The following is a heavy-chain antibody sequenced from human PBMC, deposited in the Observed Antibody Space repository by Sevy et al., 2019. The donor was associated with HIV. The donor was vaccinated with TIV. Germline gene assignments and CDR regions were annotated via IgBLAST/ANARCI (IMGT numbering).Heavy chain of an antibody. CDR1: GFSLSPSGVG. CDR2: IYWNDDK. D-gene: IGHD3-3*01. Sequence: SGPTLVNPTQTLTLTCTFSGFSLSPSGVGVGGIRQPPGKALEWLALIYWNDDKRYSPSLKSRLTITKDNSKNQVVHTMTDMDPVDTATYYCAYSSITIFGVVSYYYYGMDVWGQGTTVTVSS. J-gene: IGHJ6*02. V-gene: IGHV2-5*01. CDR3: AYSSITIFGVVSYYYYGMDV.